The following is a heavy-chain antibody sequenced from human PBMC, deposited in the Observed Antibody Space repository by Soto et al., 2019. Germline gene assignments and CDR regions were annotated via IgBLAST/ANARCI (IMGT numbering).Heavy chain of an antibody. Sequence: PVGPLRLSCAASEVPFSSYSMNLIRQAPGKGLEWVSYISSSSSTIYYADSVKGRFTISRDNAKNSLYLQMNSLRDEDTAVYYCARGPLGFLEWLSAGNNWFDPWGQGTLVTLSS. CDR1: EVPFSSYS. J-gene: IGHJ5*02. D-gene: IGHD3-3*01. CDR2: ISSSSSTI. V-gene: IGHV3-48*02. CDR3: ARGPLGFLEWLSAGNNWFDP.